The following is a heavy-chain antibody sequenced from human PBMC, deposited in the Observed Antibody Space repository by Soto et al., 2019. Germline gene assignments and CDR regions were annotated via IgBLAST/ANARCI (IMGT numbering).Heavy chain of an antibody. CDR1: GFTFSTFS. CDR2: ISGGGRPI. Sequence: EVQLVESGGGSVQPGGSLRLSCAASGFTFSTFSMNWVRQAPGRGLEWISYISGGGRPISYADSVKGRFTISRDNAKNPLYLQMDSLSEEDTAVYYCARDLGWAFDSWGQGTLVTVSS. J-gene: IGHJ4*02. CDR3: ARDLGWAFDS. V-gene: IGHV3-48*02. D-gene: IGHD6-19*01.